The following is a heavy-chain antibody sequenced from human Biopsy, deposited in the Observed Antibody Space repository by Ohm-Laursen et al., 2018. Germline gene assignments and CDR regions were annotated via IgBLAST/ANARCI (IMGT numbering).Heavy chain of an antibody. CDR2: IYDRGSTA. J-gene: IGHJ4*02. Sequence: SETLSLTCTVSGDSVSSGSFYWTWIRQPPGQGLEYIGYIYDRGSTANYNPSLESRVTMSVDMPKNQCSLKLSSLTAADTAIYYCARGMRSSGWPYFDSWGQGTLVTVSS. CDR1: GDSVSSGSFY. D-gene: IGHD6-19*01. V-gene: IGHV4-61*01. CDR3: ARGMRSSGWPYFDS.